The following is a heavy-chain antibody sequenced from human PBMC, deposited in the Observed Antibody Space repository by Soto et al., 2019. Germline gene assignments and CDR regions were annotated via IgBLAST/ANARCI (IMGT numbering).Heavy chain of an antibody. CDR3: ARDDSFYGEPGYGMNV. CDR2: IYYTGTT. J-gene: IGHJ6*02. CDR1: GATISSGGFY. V-gene: IGHV4-31*01. D-gene: IGHD4-17*01. Sequence: QVQLQESGPGLVEASQTLSLTCTVSGATISSGGFYWSWIRQRPGKGLEWIGHIYYTGTTSYNPSPNSLFTISLDMSSNQFSLKLRSVTAADTAKYFCARDDSFYGEPGYGMNVWGQGTTVTVSS.